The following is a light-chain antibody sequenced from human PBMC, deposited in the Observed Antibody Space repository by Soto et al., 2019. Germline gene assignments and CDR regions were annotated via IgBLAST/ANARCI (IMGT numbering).Light chain of an antibody. J-gene: IGKJ4*01. CDR2: GAS. V-gene: IGKV3-15*01. CDR3: QQYNNWPQLT. CDR1: QSVCSN. Sequence: EIVMTQSPATLSVSPGERATLSCRASQSVCSNLAWYQQKARQAPRLLIYGASNRDTSIPARFSGSGSGTEFTLTNSSLKYEDFEYYQCQQYNNWPQLTFGGGTKVEIK.